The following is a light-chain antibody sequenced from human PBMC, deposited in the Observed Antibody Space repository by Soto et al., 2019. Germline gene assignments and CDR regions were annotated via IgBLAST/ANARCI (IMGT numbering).Light chain of an antibody. Sequence: DIQMTQSPSTLSASVGDRVTITCRASQSISSWLAWYQQKPGKAPKLLIYKASSLESGVPTRFSGSGSGTEYTLTISSLQPDDVATYYCQQYNSYLTCTCGQGTKVEIK. J-gene: IGKJ1*01. V-gene: IGKV1-5*03. CDR1: QSISSW. CDR3: QQYNSYLTCT. CDR2: KAS.